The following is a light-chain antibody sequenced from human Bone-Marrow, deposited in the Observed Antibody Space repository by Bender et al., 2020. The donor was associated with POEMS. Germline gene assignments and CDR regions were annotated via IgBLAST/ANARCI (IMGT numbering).Light chain of an antibody. V-gene: IGLV2-23*01. CDR1: SSDVGSFKV. J-gene: IGLJ3*02. Sequence: QSALTQPASVSGSPGQSITISCTGTSSDVGSFKVVSWYQHHPGNAPKLMIFEGNKRPSGISNRFSGSKSGNTASLTISGLQAEDEADYYCSSYAGGNNPWVFGGGTKLTVL. CDR2: EGN. CDR3: SSYAGGNNPWV.